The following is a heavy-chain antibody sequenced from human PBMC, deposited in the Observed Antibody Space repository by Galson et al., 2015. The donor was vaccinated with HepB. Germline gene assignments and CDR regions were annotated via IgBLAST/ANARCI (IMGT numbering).Heavy chain of an antibody. Sequence: SLRLSCAASGFTFSSYAMSWVRQAPGKGLEWVSGISGSGGSTYYADSVKGRFTISRDNSKNTLYLQMNSLRAEDTAVYYCATNSDFWSGSSRPYGMDVWGQGTTVTVSS. D-gene: IGHD3-3*01. V-gene: IGHV3-23*01. J-gene: IGHJ6*02. CDR3: ATNSDFWSGSSRPYGMDV. CDR2: ISGSGGST. CDR1: GFTFSSYA.